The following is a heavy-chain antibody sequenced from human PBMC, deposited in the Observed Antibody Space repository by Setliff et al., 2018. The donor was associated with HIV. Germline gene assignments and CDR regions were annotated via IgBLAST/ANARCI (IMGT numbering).Heavy chain of an antibody. V-gene: IGHV3-7*03. CDR1: GFTFSDYW. D-gene: IGHD2-15*01. J-gene: IGHJ4*02. CDR3: ARGFCSGGSCYYFPPLDC. Sequence: GGSLRLSCATSGFTFSDYWMDWVRQTPGKGLEWVATIKQDGSEIYYVDSVKGRFAISRDNGKNSLYLQMNSLRVEDTALYYCARGFCSGGSCYYFPPLDCWGQGTLVTVSS. CDR2: IKQDGSEI.